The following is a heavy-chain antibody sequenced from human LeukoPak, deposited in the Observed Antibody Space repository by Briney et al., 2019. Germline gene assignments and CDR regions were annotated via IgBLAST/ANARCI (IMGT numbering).Heavy chain of an antibody. CDR3: ARGQELSYYDFWSGYYTSWFDP. V-gene: IGHV1-8*01. Sequence: GASVKLSCKASGYTFTSYDINWVRQATGQGLEWMGWMNPNSGNTGYAQKFQGRVIMTRTTSISTAYMELSSLRSEDTAVYYCARGQELSYYDFWSGYYTSWFDPWGQGTLVTVSS. J-gene: IGHJ5*02. D-gene: IGHD3-3*01. CDR1: GYTFTSYD. CDR2: MNPNSGNT.